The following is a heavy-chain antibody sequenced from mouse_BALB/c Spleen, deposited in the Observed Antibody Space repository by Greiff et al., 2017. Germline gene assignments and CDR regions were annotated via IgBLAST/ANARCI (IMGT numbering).Heavy chain of an antibody. D-gene: IGHD4-1*01. Sequence: QVQLKQSGAELVRPGASVTLSCKASGYTFTDYEMHWVKQTPVHGLEWIGAIDPETGGTAYNQKFKGKATLTADESSSTAYMELRSLTSEDSAVYYCTRWVGRDYFDYWGQGTTLTVSS. CDR2: IDPETGGT. V-gene: IGHV1-15*01. CDR3: TRWVGRDYFDY. J-gene: IGHJ2*01. CDR1: GYTFTDYE.